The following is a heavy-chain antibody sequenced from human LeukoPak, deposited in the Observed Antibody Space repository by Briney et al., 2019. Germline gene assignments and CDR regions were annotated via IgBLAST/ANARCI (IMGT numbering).Heavy chain of an antibody. Sequence: SGTLSLTCAVSGGSISSSNWWSWVRQPPGKGLEWIGEIYHSGSTNYNPSLKSRVTISVDTSKNQFSLKLSSVTAADTAVYYCTASAWFGELLAQFDYWGQGTLVTVSS. CDR1: GGSISSSNW. J-gene: IGHJ4*02. D-gene: IGHD3-10*01. CDR3: TASAWFGELLAQFDY. CDR2: IYHSGST. V-gene: IGHV4-4*02.